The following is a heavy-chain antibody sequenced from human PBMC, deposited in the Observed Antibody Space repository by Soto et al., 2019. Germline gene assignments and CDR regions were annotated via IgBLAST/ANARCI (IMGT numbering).Heavy chain of an antibody. J-gene: IGHJ2*01. CDR1: GFPFNTYA. D-gene: IGHD1-1*01. CDR2: ISGSGDDT. Sequence: VGSPRLSCAASGFPFNTYAMNWVRQAPGKGLEWVSVISGSGDDTYYADTVKGRFTISRDNSKNTLFLQMDSLRPEDTAIYYCAKGGTTGTTNSHFWYFDLWGRVPLVTVSS. V-gene: IGHV3-23*01. CDR3: AKGGTTGTTNSHFWYFDL.